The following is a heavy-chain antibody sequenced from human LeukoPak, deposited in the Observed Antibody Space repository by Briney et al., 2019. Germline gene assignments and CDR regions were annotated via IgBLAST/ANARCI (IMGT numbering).Heavy chain of an antibody. CDR3: ARAPENYYMDV. Sequence: PSETLSLTWTVSGGSISSGSYYWSWIRQPAGKGLEWIGRIYTSGSTNYNPSLKSRVTISVDTSKNQFSLKLSSVTAADTAVYYCARAPENYYMDVWGKGTTVTVSS. V-gene: IGHV4-61*02. CDR1: GGSISSGSYY. CDR2: IYTSGST. J-gene: IGHJ6*03.